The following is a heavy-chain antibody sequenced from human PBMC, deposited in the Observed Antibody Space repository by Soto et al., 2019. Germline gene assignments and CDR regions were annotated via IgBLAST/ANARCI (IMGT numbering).Heavy chain of an antibody. V-gene: IGHV4-31*03. CDR3: ARRDRSGFSYWLDT. D-gene: IGHD3-22*01. CDR2: IYFSGTT. J-gene: IGHJ5*02. Sequence: TLSLTCTVSGGSISSGDYYWSWIRQHPGKGLEWIGTIYFSGTTYYNPSLKSRVTISVDTSKNQFSLNLSSVTAADTAVYYCARRDRSGFSYWLDTWGQGTLVTVSS. CDR1: GGSISSGDYY.